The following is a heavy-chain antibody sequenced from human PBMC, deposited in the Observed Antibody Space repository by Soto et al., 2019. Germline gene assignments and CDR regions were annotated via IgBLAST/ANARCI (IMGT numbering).Heavy chain of an antibody. CDR1: GGTFSSYT. CDR2: IIPILGIA. CDR3: AGQGGDGDNAN. D-gene: IGHD3-16*01. J-gene: IGHJ4*02. Sequence: QVQLVQSGAEVKKPGSSVKVSCKASGGTFSSYTISWVRQAPGQGLEWMGRIIPILGIANYAQKFQGRVTITADNSKSTAYMELSRLRSEDTAVYYCAGQGGDGDNANWGQGTLVTVSS. V-gene: IGHV1-69*02.